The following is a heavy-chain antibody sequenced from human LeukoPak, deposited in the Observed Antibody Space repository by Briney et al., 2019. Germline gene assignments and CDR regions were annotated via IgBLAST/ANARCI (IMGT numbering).Heavy chain of an antibody. Sequence: ASVKVSCKASGYTFTSYGISWVRQAPGQGLEWMGIINPTGGSTSYAQRFQGRVTMTRDTSTSTVYMELSSLRSEDTAVYYCARATVAVPFDYWGQGTLVTVSS. J-gene: IGHJ4*02. CDR3: ARATVAVPFDY. V-gene: IGHV1-46*01. CDR2: INPTGGST. D-gene: IGHD6-19*01. CDR1: GYTFTSYG.